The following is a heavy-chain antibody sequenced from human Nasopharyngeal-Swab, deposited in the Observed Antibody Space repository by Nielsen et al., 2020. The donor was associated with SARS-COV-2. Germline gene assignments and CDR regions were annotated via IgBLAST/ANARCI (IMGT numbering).Heavy chain of an antibody. Sequence: GGSLRLSCAASGFTFSSYSMNWVRQAPGKGLEWVSSISSSSSCIYYADSVKGRFTISRDNAKNSLYLQMNSLRAEDTAVYYCARDFTIFGAPLDGMDVWGQGTTVTVSS. CDR3: ARDFTIFGAPLDGMDV. J-gene: IGHJ6*02. V-gene: IGHV3-21*01. CDR2: ISSSSSCI. CDR1: GFTFSSYS. D-gene: IGHD3-3*01.